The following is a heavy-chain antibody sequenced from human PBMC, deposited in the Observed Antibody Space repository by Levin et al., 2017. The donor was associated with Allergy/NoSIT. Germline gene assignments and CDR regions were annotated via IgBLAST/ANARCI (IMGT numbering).Heavy chain of an antibody. J-gene: IGHJ5*02. D-gene: IGHD4-17*01. CDR3: ASWYGDVPRGWFDP. V-gene: IGHV3-30*04. CDR2: ISYDGSNK. Sequence: GGSLRLSCAASGFTFSSYAMHWVRQAPGKGLEWVAVISYDGSNKYYADSVKGRFTISRDNSKNTLYLQMNSLRAEDTAVYYCASWYGDVPRGWFDPWGQGTLVTVSS. CDR1: GFTFSSYA.